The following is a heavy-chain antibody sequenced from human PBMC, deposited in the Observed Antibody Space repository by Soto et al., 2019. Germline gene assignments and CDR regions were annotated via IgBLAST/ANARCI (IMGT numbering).Heavy chain of an antibody. D-gene: IGHD3-10*01. V-gene: IGHV5-51*01. Sequence: PGESLKISCKGSGYIFTNYWIGWVRQMPGKGLEWMGIIYPGDSDTKYSPSFQGQVTISADKSITTAYLQWSSLKASDTAMYYCASRGSYGDNWFDPWGQGTLVTVSS. CDR3: ASRGSYGDNWFDP. CDR2: IYPGDSDT. J-gene: IGHJ5*02. CDR1: GYIFTNYW.